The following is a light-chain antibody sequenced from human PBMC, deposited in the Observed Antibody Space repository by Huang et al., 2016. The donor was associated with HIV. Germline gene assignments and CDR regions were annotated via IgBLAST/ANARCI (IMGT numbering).Light chain of an antibody. CDR2: DAS. V-gene: IGKV3-15*01. Sequence: EIVMTQSPDTLSVSPGQRVTLSCRASESISSSLAWYQQKSGQAPRLLIYDASTRATDIPARFSGSESGTEFTLTISSLLSEDFAVYYCQQYNDWPPITFGQGTRLDMK. CDR1: ESISSS. J-gene: IGKJ5*01. CDR3: QQYNDWPPIT.